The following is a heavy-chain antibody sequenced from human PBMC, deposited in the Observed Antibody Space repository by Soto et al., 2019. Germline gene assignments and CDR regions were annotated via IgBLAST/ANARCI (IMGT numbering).Heavy chain of an antibody. J-gene: IGHJ4*01. CDR1: GFTLSTYA. D-gene: IGHD3-22*01. V-gene: IGHV3-23*01. CDR3: AKFDSRGYARAPFDY. Sequence: GGSLRLSCAASGFTLSTYAMGWVRQAPGKGLEWVSSIGGSDGSTFYADSVQGRFTISRDNSKNTLSLQMSSLRAEDTAIYFCAKFDSRGYARAPFDYWGHGTLVTVSS. CDR2: IGGSDGST.